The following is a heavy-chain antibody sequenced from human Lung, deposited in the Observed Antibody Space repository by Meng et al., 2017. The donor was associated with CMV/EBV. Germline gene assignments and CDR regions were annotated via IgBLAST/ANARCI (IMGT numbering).Heavy chain of an antibody. D-gene: IGHD6-19*01. J-gene: IGHJ4*02. V-gene: IGHV4-4*02. CDR3: ASFPPPGKQWLVTDY. Sequence: QGPLQQSGPGLVMPSGTLSLTCAVSGGSVSMSNWWSWVRQPPGKGLEWIGEIYHSGSTNYNPSLKSRVTISADKSKNQFSLKLSSVTAADTAVYYCASFPPPGKQWLVTDYWGQGTLVTVSS. CDR1: GGSVSMSNW. CDR2: IYHSGST.